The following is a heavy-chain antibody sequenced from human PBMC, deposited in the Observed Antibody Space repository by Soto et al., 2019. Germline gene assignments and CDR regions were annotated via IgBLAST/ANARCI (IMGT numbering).Heavy chain of an antibody. CDR1: GFSLSTTGVG. CDR3: AHETPVTTGGDY. Sequence: QITLKESGPTLVKPTQTLTLTCTFSGFSLSTTGVGVGWIRQPPGKALDWLALIYWDDDKRYSPSLKSRLTITKDTSKNQVVLTMTNIDPIESATYYCAHETPVTTGGDYWGQGTLVTVSS. CDR2: IYWDDDK. J-gene: IGHJ4*02. D-gene: IGHD4-17*01. V-gene: IGHV2-5*02.